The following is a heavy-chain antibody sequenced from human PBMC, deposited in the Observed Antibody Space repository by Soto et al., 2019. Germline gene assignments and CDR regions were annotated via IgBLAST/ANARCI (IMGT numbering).Heavy chain of an antibody. CDR1: GYTFSGHF. CDR3: ARRGFCNTTSCRAFDY. CDR2: INPNNIGAT. D-gene: IGHD2-2*01. Sequence: QVQLVQSGAEVRKPGASVKVSCKASGYTFSGHFMHWVRQAPGQRLEWMGLINPNNIGATNYTQMFQGRVTMTRDTSINTIYMELTTLRSDGTAVYYCARRGFCNTTSCRAFDYWGQGSLVTVSS. V-gene: IGHV1-2*02. J-gene: IGHJ4*02.